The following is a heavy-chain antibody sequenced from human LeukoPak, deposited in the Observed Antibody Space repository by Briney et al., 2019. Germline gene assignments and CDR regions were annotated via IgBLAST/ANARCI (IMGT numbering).Heavy chain of an antibody. V-gene: IGHV4-34*01. CDR2: INHSGSP. Sequence: SETLSLTCTVSGGSISSDYWTWIRQPPGKGLEGIGEINHSGSPNNNPPLKSRVSISFDTSKNQFSLKLTSVTAADTAVYYCGSRRTAMFGVIKGPIDYWGQGTLVTVSS. J-gene: IGHJ4*02. D-gene: IGHD3-3*01. CDR3: GSRRTAMFGVIKGPIDY. CDR1: GGSISSDY.